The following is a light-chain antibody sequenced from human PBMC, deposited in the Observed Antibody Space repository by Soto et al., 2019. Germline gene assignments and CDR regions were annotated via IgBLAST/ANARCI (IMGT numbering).Light chain of an antibody. CDR2: GAS. J-gene: IGKJ4*01. CDR3: QQYSDWPRVT. CDR1: QSVSSK. V-gene: IGKV3-15*01. Sequence: EVVMTQSPATLSVSPGERATLSCRASQSVSSKVDWYQHKPGQAPRLLIHGASTRATDIPARFSGSGSGTEFTLTISSLQSEDAAVYYCQQYSDWPRVTFGGGTKVEIK.